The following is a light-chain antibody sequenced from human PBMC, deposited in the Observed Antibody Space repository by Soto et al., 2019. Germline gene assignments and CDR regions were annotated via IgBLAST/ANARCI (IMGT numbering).Light chain of an antibody. Sequence: QSVLTQPASVSGSPGQSITLSCTGTSSDVGGYNYVSWYQHHPGKAPKLIIYDVTTRPSGVSNPFSGSKSGNTASLTISGLQPEDEADYYCSSYTTSNARQIVFGTGTKLTVL. CDR1: SSDVGGYNY. V-gene: IGLV2-14*03. CDR2: DVT. CDR3: SSYTTSNARQIV. J-gene: IGLJ1*01.